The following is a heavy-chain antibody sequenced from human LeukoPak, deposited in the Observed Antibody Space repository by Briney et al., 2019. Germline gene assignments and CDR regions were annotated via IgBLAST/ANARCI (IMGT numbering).Heavy chain of an antibody. J-gene: IGHJ4*02. CDR1: GFTVSSNY. Sequence: GGSLRLSCAASGFTVSSNYMSWVRQAPGKGLEWVSVIYSGGSTYYADSVKGRFTISRDNSKNTLYLQMNSLRAEDTAVYYCASAFTYYYDSSGYSLDYWGQGTLVTVSS. CDR2: IYSGGST. D-gene: IGHD3-22*01. CDR3: ASAFTYYYDSSGYSLDY. V-gene: IGHV3-66*01.